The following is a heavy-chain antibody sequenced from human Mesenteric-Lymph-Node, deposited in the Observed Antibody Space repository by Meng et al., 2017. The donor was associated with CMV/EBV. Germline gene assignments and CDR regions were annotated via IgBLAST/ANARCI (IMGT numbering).Heavy chain of an antibody. CDR2: IYNDGSGA. D-gene: IGHD3-10*01. Sequence: GESLTISCAASGFTFSDYWMHWVRQAPGKGLVWVSRIYNDGSGASYADSVKGRFTISRDNAKNTVYLQMSSLRGEDTAVYYCARDLGDSVKYYNGGFDYWGQGTLVTVSS. V-gene: IGHV3-74*01. J-gene: IGHJ4*02. CDR1: GFTFSDYW. CDR3: ARDLGDSVKYYNGGFDY.